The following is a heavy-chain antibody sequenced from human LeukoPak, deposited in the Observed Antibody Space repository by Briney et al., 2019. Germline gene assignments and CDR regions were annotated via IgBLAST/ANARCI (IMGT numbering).Heavy chain of an antibody. CDR1: GFTFSSFW. CDR3: ARGSGDSSGWTSYLGAWFDY. CDR2: INSDGRST. J-gene: IGHJ4*02. D-gene: IGHD6-19*01. V-gene: IGHV3-74*01. Sequence: GGSLRLSCAASGFTFSSFWMHWVRQAPGKGLVWLSRINSDGRSTNYADSVKGRFTISRDNAKNTLYLQMNSLRAEDTAVYYCARGSGDSSGWTSYLGAWFDYWGQGTLVTVSS.